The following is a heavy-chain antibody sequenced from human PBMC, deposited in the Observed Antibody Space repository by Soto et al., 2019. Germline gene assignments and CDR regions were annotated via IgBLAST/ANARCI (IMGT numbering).Heavy chain of an antibody. CDR2: IIPIFGTA. J-gene: IGHJ6*02. D-gene: IGHD5-18*01. CDR3: ARDQGYSRGGAGYYYGMDV. Sequence: GASVKVSCKASGGTFSSYAISWVRQAPGQGLEWMGGIIPIFGTANYARKFQGRVTITADESTSTAYMELSSLRSEDTAVYYCARDQGYSRGGAGYYYGMDVWGQGTTVTVSS. CDR1: GGTFSSYA. V-gene: IGHV1-69*13.